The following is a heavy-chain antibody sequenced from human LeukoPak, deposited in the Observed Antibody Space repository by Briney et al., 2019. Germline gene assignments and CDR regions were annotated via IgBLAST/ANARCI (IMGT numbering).Heavy chain of an antibody. V-gene: IGHV3-23*01. J-gene: IGHJ4*02. CDR1: GFTVSSNY. CDR2: ISGSGGST. Sequence: GGSLRLSCAASGFTVSSNYMSWVRQAPGKGLEWVSGISGSGGSTYYADSVKGRFTISRDNSKNTLYLQMNSLRAEDTAVYYCAKDYGDPTYYFDYWGQGTLVTVSS. CDR3: AKDYGDPTYYFDY. D-gene: IGHD4-17*01.